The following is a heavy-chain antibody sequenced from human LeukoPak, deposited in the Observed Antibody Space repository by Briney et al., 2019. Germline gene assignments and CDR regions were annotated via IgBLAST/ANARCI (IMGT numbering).Heavy chain of an antibody. D-gene: IGHD3-10*01. V-gene: IGHV4-59*01. Sequence: SETLSLTCTVSGGYISTYYWSWIRQPPGKGLEWIGYIYYFGSTNNNPSLKSRVTISVDSSKNQFSLRLSSVTAADTAVYYCARVNFGGLGTYSHFDYWGQGTLVTVSS. CDR2: IYYFGST. J-gene: IGHJ4*02. CDR1: GGYISTYY. CDR3: ARVNFGGLGTYSHFDY.